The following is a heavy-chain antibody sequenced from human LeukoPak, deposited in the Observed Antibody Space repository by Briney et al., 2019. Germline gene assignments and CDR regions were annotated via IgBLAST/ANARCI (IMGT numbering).Heavy chain of an antibody. V-gene: IGHV1-18*01. CDR2: ISAYNGNT. Sequence: ASVTVSCKASGYTFTSYGISWVRQAPGQGLEWMGWISAYNGNTNYAQKLQGRVTMTTDTSTSTACMELRSLRSDDTAVYYCARDREYSGSYLGDAFDIWGQGTMVTVSS. D-gene: IGHD1-26*01. CDR3: ARDREYSGSYLGDAFDI. J-gene: IGHJ3*02. CDR1: GYTFTSYG.